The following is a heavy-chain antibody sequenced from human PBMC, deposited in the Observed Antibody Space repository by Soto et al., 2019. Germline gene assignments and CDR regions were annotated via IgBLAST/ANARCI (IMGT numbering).Heavy chain of an antibody. J-gene: IGHJ3*02. CDR1: GYTFTGYY. D-gene: IGHD2-21*01. CDR3: ASEGLWGGDPDGAFEI. V-gene: IGHV1-2*02. CDR2: INPNSGGT. Sequence: ASVKVSCKASGYTFTGYYMHWVRQAPGQGLEWMGWINPNSGGTNYAQKFQGRVTMTRDTSISTAYMELSRLRSDDTAVYYCASEGLWGGDPDGAFEICGQGTMLTVS.